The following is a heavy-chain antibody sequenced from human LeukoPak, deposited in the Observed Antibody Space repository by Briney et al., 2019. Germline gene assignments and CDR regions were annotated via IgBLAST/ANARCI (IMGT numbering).Heavy chain of an antibody. CDR2: ISYDGSNK. CDR3: ARDSWAVVIMGMGDFDY. J-gene: IGHJ4*02. V-gene: IGHV3-30-3*01. CDR1: GFTFSSYA. Sequence: GRSLRLSCAASGFTFSSYAMHWVRQAPGKGLGWVAVISYDGSNKYYADSVKGRFTISRDNSKNTLYLQMNSLRAEDTAVYYCARDSWAVVIMGMGDFDYWGQGTLVTVSS. D-gene: IGHD3-3*01.